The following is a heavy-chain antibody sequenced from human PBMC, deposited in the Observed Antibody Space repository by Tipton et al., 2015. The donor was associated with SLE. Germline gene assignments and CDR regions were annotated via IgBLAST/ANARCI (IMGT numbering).Heavy chain of an antibody. CDR1: GGSISSYY. CDR2: IYYSGGT. Sequence: TLSLTCTVSGGSISSYYWSWIRQPPGKGLEWIGYIYYSGGTNYNPSLKSRVTISVDTSKNQFSLKLSSVTAADTAVYYCARGAVLIQDNSWFDPWGQGTLVTVSS. CDR3: ARGAVLIQDNSWFDP. J-gene: IGHJ5*02. D-gene: IGHD2-21*01. V-gene: IGHV4-59*01.